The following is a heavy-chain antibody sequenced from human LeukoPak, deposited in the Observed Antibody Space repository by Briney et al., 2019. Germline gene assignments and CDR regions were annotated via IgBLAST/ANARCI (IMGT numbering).Heavy chain of an antibody. CDR2: IKSKTDGGTT. J-gene: IGHJ3*01. Sequence: GGSLRLSCAASGFTFITAWRNWVRQAPGKGLEWVGRIKSKTDGGTTDHAEPVKGRFTISRDDSRNMLYLQMNSLKTEDTAVYYCTTSHRGVWGQGTMVTVSS. V-gene: IGHV3-15*07. CDR3: TTSHRGV. CDR1: GFTFITAW.